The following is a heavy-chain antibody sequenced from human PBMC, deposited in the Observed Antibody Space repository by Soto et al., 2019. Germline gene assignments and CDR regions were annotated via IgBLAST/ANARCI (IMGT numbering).Heavy chain of an antibody. J-gene: IGHJ6*02. CDR1: GDSVSSNSAA. D-gene: IGHD1-26*01. CDR3: ARGPLVREGATAYYYGMDV. V-gene: IGHV6-1*01. CDR2: TYYRSKWYN. Sequence: SQTLSLTCVISGDSVSSNSAAWNWIRQSPSRGLEWLGRTYYRSKWYNDYAVSVKSRITINPDTSKNQFSLQLNSVTPEDTAVYYCARGPLVREGATAYYYGMDVWGQGTAVTVSS.